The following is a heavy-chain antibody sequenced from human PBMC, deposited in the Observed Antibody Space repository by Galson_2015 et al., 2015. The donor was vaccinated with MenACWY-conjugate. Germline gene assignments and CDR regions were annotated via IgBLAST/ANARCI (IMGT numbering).Heavy chain of an antibody. J-gene: IGHJ5*02. V-gene: IGHV3-48*02. Sequence: SLRLSCAASGFTFSSFRINWVRQAPGQGLEWISHISLTGATMCYADSVRGRFIISRDKATTSLDLQMDGLRDDDTAVYYCAKGRGTRSLNVDPWGQGTLVTVSS. CDR3: AKGRGTRSLNVDP. D-gene: IGHD2-2*01. CDR2: ISLTGATM. CDR1: GFTFSSFR.